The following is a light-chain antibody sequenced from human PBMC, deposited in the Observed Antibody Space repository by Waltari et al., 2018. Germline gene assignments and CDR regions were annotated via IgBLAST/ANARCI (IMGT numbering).Light chain of an antibody. CDR2: GAS. J-gene: IGKJ2*01. CDR3: QHYDNWPPYT. CDR1: QSVSSN. Sequence: VMTQSPATLSVSPGERATLSCRASQSVSSNLAWYQQKPGQAPRLLIYGASTRATGIPTRFSGSGSGTEFTLTINSLQSEDFAVYYCQHYDNWPPYTFGPGTKLEI. V-gene: IGKV3-15*01.